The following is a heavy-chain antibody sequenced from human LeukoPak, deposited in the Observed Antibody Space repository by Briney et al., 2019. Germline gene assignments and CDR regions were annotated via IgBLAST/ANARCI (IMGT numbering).Heavy chain of an antibody. CDR1: GFTFSNYG. Sequence: GGSLRLSCAASGFTFSNYGMSWVRQAPGKGLEWVSGISGNGDNTYYADSVKGRSSISRDNSKNTLYLQMNSLRAEDTAVYYCARDRYYGSGSYLAYWGQGTLVAVSS. CDR2: ISGNGDNT. J-gene: IGHJ4*02. CDR3: ARDRYYGSGSYLAY. V-gene: IGHV3-23*01. D-gene: IGHD3-10*01.